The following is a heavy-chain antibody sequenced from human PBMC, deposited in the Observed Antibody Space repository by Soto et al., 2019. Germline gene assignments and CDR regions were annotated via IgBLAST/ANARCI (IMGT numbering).Heavy chain of an antibody. V-gene: IGHV3-43D*04. CDR3: AKAKVSRDYVWGSLFDY. D-gene: IGHD3-16*01. Sequence: GGCRRLSCVAGGCSLGDYSMRWVRQAPGQALEWVSLISWDGGSTYYADSVKDRFTISRDNSKNSLYLQMNSLRAEDTALYYCAKAKVSRDYVWGSLFDYWGQGPLVTVSS. CDR2: ISWDGGST. CDR1: GCSLGDYS. J-gene: IGHJ4*02.